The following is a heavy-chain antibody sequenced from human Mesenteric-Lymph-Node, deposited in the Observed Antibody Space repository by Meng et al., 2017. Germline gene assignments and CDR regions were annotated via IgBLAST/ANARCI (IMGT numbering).Heavy chain of an antibody. CDR2: ISNGGTKI. CDR1: GFTFSSYE. J-gene: IGHJ6*02. Sequence: GESLKISCAASGFTFSSYEMSWVRQAPGKGLEWVSYISNGGTKIYYTDSVKGRFTISRDDAKNSLYLQINSLRAEDTAVYYCARDGHHYYGLDVWGLGTTVTVSS. CDR3: ARDGHHYYGLDV. V-gene: IGHV3-48*03.